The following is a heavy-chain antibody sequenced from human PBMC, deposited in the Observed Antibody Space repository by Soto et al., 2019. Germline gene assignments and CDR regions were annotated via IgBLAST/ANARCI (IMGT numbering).Heavy chain of an antibody. V-gene: IGHV1-46*01. D-gene: IGHD1-1*01. J-gene: IGHJ5*02. Sequence: ASVKVSCKASGYTFTSYYMHWVRQAPGQGLEWMGIINPSGGSTSYAQKFQGRVTMTTDTSTSTAYMELRSLRSDDTAVYYCARVERWRNNWFDPWGQGTLVTVSS. CDR3: ARVERWRNNWFDP. CDR1: GYTFTSYY. CDR2: INPSGGST.